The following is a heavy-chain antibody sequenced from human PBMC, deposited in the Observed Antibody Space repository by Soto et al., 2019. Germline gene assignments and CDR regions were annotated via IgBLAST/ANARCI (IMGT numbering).Heavy chain of an antibody. CDR2: ISGSGGST. J-gene: IGHJ4*02. V-gene: IGHV3-23*01. D-gene: IGHD3-3*01. Sequence: GGSLRLSCAASGFTFSSYAMSWVRQAPGKGLEWVSAISGSGGSTYYADSVKGRFTISRDNSKNTLYLQMNSLRAEDTAVYYCAKEIKIKRLRFLEWLSRGPLDYWGQGTLVTVSS. CDR1: GFTFSSYA. CDR3: AKEIKIKRLRFLEWLSRGPLDY.